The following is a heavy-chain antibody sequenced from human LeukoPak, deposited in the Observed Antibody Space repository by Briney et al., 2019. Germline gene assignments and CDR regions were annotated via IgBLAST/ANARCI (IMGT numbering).Heavy chain of an antibody. J-gene: IGHJ4*02. V-gene: IGHV3-30*02. CDR1: GFTFSSYG. CDR2: IRYDGSNK. Sequence: GGSLRLSCAASGFTFSSYGMHWVRQAPGKGLEWVAFIRYDGSNKYYADSVKGRFTISRDNSKNTLYLQMNSLRAEDTAVYYCAKVRGYYDFWSGYYSDYWGQGTLVTVSS. CDR3: AKVRGYYDFWSGYYSDY. D-gene: IGHD3-3*01.